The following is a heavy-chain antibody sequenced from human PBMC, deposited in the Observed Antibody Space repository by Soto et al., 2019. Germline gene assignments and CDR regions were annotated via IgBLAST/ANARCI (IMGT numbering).Heavy chain of an antibody. CDR1: GYTFTSYG. J-gene: IGHJ4*02. Sequence: QVQLVQSGAEVKKPGASVKVSCKASGYTFTSYGISWVRQAPGQGLEWMGWISAYNGNTNYAQKLQGRVTMTTDTATSTAYMELRSLRSDDTAVYYCAREIRAAAGTGELVQGPDYWGQGTLVTVSS. D-gene: IGHD6-13*01. CDR3: AREIRAAAGTGELVQGPDY. V-gene: IGHV1-18*01. CDR2: ISAYNGNT.